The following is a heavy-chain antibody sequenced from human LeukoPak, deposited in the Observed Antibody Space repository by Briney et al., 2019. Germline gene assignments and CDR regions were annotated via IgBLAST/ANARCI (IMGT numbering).Heavy chain of an antibody. CDR1: RFTFSTFA. Sequence: GGSLRLSRAASRFTFSTFAMNWVRQAPGRGLEWVSGISGTGSNTYYADSVKGRFTISRDNSKNTLYLQMNSLRAEDTAVYYCAKDFGDGYSSWGQGTLVTVSS. D-gene: IGHD5-24*01. CDR3: AKDFGDGYSS. CDR2: ISGTGSNT. V-gene: IGHV3-23*01. J-gene: IGHJ5*02.